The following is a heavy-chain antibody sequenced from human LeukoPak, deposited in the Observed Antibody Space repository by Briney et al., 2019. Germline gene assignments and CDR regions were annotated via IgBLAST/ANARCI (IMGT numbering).Heavy chain of an antibody. CDR2: IYYTGST. J-gene: IGHJ6*02. CDR1: GGSISSYF. V-gene: IGHV4-59*12. CDR3: ARYYYYGMDV. Sequence: SETLSLTCTVSGGSISSYFWSWIRQSPGKGLEWIGYIYYTGSTNYHPSLKSRVTISVDTSKNQFSLKLSSVTAADTAVYYCARYYYYGMDVWGQGTTVTVSS.